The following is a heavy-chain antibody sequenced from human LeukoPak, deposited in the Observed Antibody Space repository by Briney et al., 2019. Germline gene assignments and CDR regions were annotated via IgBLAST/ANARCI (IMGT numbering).Heavy chain of an antibody. CDR1: GFTFSSYG. D-gene: IGHD2-2*01. CDR3: AKPRTMPFDAFDI. V-gene: IGHV3-30*18. J-gene: IGHJ3*02. Sequence: PGGSLRLSCAASGFTFSSYGMHWVRQAPGKGLEWVAVISYDGSNKYYADSVKGRFTISRDNSKNTLYLQMNSLRAEDTAVYYCAKPRTMPFDAFDIWGQGTMVTVSS. CDR2: ISYDGSNK.